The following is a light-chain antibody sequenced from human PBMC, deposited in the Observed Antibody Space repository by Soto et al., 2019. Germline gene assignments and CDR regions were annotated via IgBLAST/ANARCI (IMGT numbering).Light chain of an antibody. CDR2: SAS. J-gene: IGKJ4*01. Sequence: EIVLTQSPATLSLSPGERATLSCRASQSVRNDLDWYHQKPGQAPRVLIYSASNRATGIPARFSGSGSGTDFPLTISSLEPEDFAVYYCQQRTNWPPTFGGGTKVEMK. V-gene: IGKV3-11*01. CDR1: QSVRND. CDR3: QQRTNWPPT.